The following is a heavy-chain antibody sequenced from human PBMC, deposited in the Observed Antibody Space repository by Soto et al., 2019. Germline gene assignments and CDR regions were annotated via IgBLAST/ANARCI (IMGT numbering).Heavy chain of an antibody. CDR2: IYYSGST. Sequence: SLTCTVSGGSISGDYWSWIRQPPGKGLEWIGSIYYSGSTYYNPSLKSRVTISVDTSKNQFSLKLSSVTAADTAVYYCARDLGGGDSPYFDYWGQGTLVTVSS. J-gene: IGHJ4*02. CDR1: GGSISGDY. CDR3: ARDLGGGDSPYFDY. D-gene: IGHD2-21*02. V-gene: IGHV4-59*01.